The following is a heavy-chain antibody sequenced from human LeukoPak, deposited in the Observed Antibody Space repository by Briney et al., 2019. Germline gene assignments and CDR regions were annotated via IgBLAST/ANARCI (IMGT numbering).Heavy chain of an antibody. Sequence: GESLKISCKGSGYSFTNHWIGWVRQMPGKGLEWMGMIYPGDSDTRYSPSFQGQVTISADKSISTAYLQWSSLEASDTAMYFCARHGSSYFEPRYNWFDPWGQGTLVTVSS. D-gene: IGHD3-9*01. CDR1: GYSFTNHW. CDR3: ARHGSSYFEPRYNWFDP. CDR2: IYPGDSDT. V-gene: IGHV5-51*01. J-gene: IGHJ5*02.